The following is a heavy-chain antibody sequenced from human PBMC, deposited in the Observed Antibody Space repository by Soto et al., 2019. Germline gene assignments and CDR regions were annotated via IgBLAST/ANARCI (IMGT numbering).Heavy chain of an antibody. Sequence: GGSLRLSCAASGFSFSINAMTWVRQPPGKGLEWVSIISGDGTTTYYADSVKGRFTVSRDNSKNTLFLQLNSLRAEDTAIYYCVKDNNLHDPGWGQGTLVTVSS. CDR1: GFSFSINA. D-gene: IGHD1-1*01. CDR3: VKDNNLHDPG. CDR2: ISGDGTTT. J-gene: IGHJ4*02. V-gene: IGHV3-23*01.